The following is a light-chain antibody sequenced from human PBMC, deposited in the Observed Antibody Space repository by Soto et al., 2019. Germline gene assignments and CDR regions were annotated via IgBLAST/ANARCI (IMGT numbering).Light chain of an antibody. CDR3: QSYDRSLAV. V-gene: IGLV1-44*01. J-gene: IGLJ3*02. CDR1: TSNIGSNS. Sequence: QSVLTQPPSASGTPGQRVTISCSGSTSNIGSNSVNWYQQLPGTAPKLLIYDNTNRPSGVPDRFSGSKSGTSASLAITGLQADDEAEYYCQSYDRSLAVFGGGTKVTVL. CDR2: DNT.